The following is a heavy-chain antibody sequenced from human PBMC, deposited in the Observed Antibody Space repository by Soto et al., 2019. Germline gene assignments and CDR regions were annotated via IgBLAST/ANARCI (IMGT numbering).Heavy chain of an antibody. J-gene: IGHJ5*02. CDR1: GYTFTSYC. Sequence: QVQLVQSGAEVKKPGASVKVSCKASGYTFTSYCISCVRQAPGKGLEWMGWISAYNGNTNYAQKLQGRFTMTTDTSTSTAYMELRSLRSDDTAVYYCARANGGYDWGNWFDPWGQGTLVTVSS. V-gene: IGHV1-18*01. CDR3: ARANGGYDWGNWFDP. D-gene: IGHD5-12*01. CDR2: ISAYNGNT.